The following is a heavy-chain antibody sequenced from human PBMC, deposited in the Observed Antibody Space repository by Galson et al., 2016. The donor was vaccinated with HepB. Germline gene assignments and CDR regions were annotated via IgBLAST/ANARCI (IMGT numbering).Heavy chain of an antibody. J-gene: IGHJ6*02. CDR3: ARRVRWNYSYALDV. V-gene: IGHV5-51*01. CDR1: GYSFTTYW. Sequence: SGAEVKKPGESLKISCKVSGYSFTTYWIAWVRHMPGKGLEWMGIIYPGDSDTRYSPSFQGQVTISADKSISTAYLQWSSLKASDTAIYYCARRVRWNYSYALDVWGQGTTVTVSS. D-gene: IGHD3-3*01. CDR2: IYPGDSDT.